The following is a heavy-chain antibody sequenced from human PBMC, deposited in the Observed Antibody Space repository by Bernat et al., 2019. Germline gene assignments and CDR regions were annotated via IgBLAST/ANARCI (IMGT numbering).Heavy chain of an antibody. J-gene: IGHJ6*03. D-gene: IGHD3-3*01. CDR1: GYSFTSYW. CDR2: IDPSDSYT. CDR3: ARHGRAWDTIFGVVNTYYYYYYMDV. V-gene: IGHV5-10-1*03. Sequence: EVQLVQSGAEVKKPGESLRISCKGSGYSFTSYWISWVRQMSGKGLEWMGRIDPSDSYTNYSPSFQGHVTISADKSISTAYRQWSSLKASETAMYYCARHGRAWDTIFGVVNTYYYYYYMDVWGKGTTVTVSS.